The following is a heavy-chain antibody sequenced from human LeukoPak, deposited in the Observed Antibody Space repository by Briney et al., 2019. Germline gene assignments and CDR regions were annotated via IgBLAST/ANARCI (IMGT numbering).Heavy chain of an antibody. Sequence: PGGSLRLSCAASGFTFSSYSMNWVRQAPGKGLEWVSSISSSSSYIYYADSVKGRFTISRDNAKNSLYLQMNSLRAEDTAVYYCARAVTRPYYMDVWGKGTTVTVSS. D-gene: IGHD4-17*01. CDR3: ARAVTRPYYMDV. J-gene: IGHJ6*03. CDR2: ISSSSSYI. CDR1: GFTFSSYS. V-gene: IGHV3-21*01.